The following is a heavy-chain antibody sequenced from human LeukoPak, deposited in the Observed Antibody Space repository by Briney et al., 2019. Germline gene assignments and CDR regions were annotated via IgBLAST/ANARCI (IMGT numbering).Heavy chain of an antibody. CDR1: GYSISNGYY. CDR2: IYYSGST. CDR3: ARRNYDFWSGYPNWFDP. V-gene: IGHV4-38-2*01. J-gene: IGHJ5*02. D-gene: IGHD3-3*01. Sequence: SETLSLTCAVSGYSISNGYYWVWIRQPPGKGLEWIGGIYYSGSTYYNPSLKSRVTISVDTSKNQFSLKLSSVTAADTAVYYCARRNYDFWSGYPNWFDPWGQGTLVTVSS.